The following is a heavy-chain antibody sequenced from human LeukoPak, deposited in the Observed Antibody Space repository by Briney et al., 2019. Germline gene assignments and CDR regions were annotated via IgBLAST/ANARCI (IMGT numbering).Heavy chain of an antibody. CDR1: GGSISSYY. D-gene: IGHD3-22*01. CDR3: ARHVAWYNDSSGTLCDAFDI. CDR2: IYYSGST. Sequence: KPSETLSLTCTVSGGSISSYYWSWIRQPPGKGLEWIGYIYYSGSTNYNPSLKSRVTISVDTSKNQFSLKLSSVTAADTAVYYCARHVAWYNDSSGTLCDAFDIWGQGTMVTVSS. J-gene: IGHJ3*02. V-gene: IGHV4-59*08.